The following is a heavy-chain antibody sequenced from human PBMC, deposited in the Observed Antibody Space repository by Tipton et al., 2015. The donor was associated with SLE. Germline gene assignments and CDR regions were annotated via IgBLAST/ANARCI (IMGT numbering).Heavy chain of an antibody. CDR1: GFTFSDYY. Sequence: GSLRLSCAASGFTFSDYYMSWIRQAPGKGLEWVSYISSSSSYTNYADSVKGRFTISRDNAKNSLYLQMNSLRAEDTAVYYCARDLGYCSGGSCYPSYWGQGTLVTVSS. D-gene: IGHD2-15*01. CDR2: ISSSSSYT. V-gene: IGHV3-11*06. J-gene: IGHJ4*02. CDR3: ARDLGYCSGGSCYPSY.